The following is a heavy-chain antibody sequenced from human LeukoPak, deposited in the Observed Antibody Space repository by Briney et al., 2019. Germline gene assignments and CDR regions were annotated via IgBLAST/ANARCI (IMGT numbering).Heavy chain of an antibody. J-gene: IGHJ4*02. D-gene: IGHD1-1*01. CDR2: IYHSGST. Sequence: PSETLSLTCAVSGYSIGSGYYWGWIRQPPGKGLEWIGSIYHSGSTYYNPSLKSRVTMSVDTSKNQFSLKLSSVTAADTALYYCARVGYNWNDPFDYWGQGTLVTVSS. CDR3: ARVGYNWNDPFDY. V-gene: IGHV4-38-2*01. CDR1: GYSIGSGYY.